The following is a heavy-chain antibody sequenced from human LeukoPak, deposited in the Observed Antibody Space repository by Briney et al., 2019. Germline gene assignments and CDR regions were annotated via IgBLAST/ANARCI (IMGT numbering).Heavy chain of an antibody. J-gene: IGHJ4*02. CDR2: IKQDGSEK. CDR1: GFTFSSYW. V-gene: IGHV3-7*03. D-gene: IGHD2-2*01. CDR3: ARHYCSSTSCYGFGY. Sequence: PGGSLRLSCAASGFTFSSYWMSWVRQAPGKGLEWVANIKQDGSEKYYVDSVKGRFTISRDNAKNSLYLQMNSLRAEDTALYYCARHYCSSTSCYGFGYWGQGTLVTVSS.